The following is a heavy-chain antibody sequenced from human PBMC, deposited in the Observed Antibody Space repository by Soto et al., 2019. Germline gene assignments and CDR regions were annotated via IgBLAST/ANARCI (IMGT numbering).Heavy chain of an antibody. V-gene: IGHV3-30*18. CDR2: ISYDGSNK. D-gene: IGHD5-12*01. J-gene: IGHJ4*02. CDR3: AKDRVSYEGYLDY. Sequence: QVQLVESGGGVVQPGRSLRLSCAASGFTFSSYGMHWVRQAPGKGLEWVAVISYDGSNKYYADSVKGRFTISRDNSKNTLYLQMNSLRAEDTAVYYCAKDRVSYEGYLDYWGQGTLVTVSS. CDR1: GFTFSSYG.